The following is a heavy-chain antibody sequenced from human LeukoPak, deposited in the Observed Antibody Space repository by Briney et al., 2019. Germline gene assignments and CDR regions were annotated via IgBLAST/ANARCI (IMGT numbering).Heavy chain of an antibody. D-gene: IGHD6-19*01. J-gene: IGHJ4*02. CDR3: ARAESSGWYRSYYFDY. V-gene: IGHV3-53*01. CDR1: GFTVSSNY. CDR2: IYSGGST. Sequence: PGGSLRLSCAASGFTVSSNYMSWVRQAPGKGLEWVSVIYSGGSTYYADSVKGRFTISRDNSKNTLYLQMNSLRAEDTAVYYCARAESSGWYRSYYFDYWGQGTLATVSS.